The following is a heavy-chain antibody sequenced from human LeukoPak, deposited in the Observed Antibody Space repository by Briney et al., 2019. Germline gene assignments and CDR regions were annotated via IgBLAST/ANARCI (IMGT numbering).Heavy chain of an antibody. Sequence: SETLSLTCTVSGGSITGYYWSWIRQAPGKGLEWIGHIYSSGSTNYNPSLKSRVTISVDTSKTQFSLRLTSVTAADTAMYYCARLWFGELLPIDNWGQGTLVTVSS. CDR1: GGSITGYY. CDR3: ARLWFGELLPIDN. V-gene: IGHV4-59*08. CDR2: IYSSGST. D-gene: IGHD3-10*01. J-gene: IGHJ4*02.